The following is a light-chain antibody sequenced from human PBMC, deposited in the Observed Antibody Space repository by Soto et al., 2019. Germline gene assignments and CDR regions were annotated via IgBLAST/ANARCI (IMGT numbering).Light chain of an antibody. Sequence: EIVLTQSPGTLSLSPGERATLSCRADRSVSDTLLTWFQQKPGQAPRLLIFGTSNRAPGIPDRFSGSGSGTDFTLTISRLEPDDFEVYYCQQYNNWPPPYTFGQGTKLEIK. CDR3: QQYNNWPPPYT. V-gene: IGKV3-20*01. CDR1: RSVSDTL. J-gene: IGKJ2*01. CDR2: GTS.